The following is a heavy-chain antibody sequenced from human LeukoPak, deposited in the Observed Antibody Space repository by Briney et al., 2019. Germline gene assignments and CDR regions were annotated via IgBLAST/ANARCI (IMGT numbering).Heavy chain of an antibody. Sequence: GEALKISYKGSGYSFSNYWIGWVRPMPGKGLEWMATVNPGDSDTRYSPSLQGQVTISADKSINTAYLQWSSLKASDTAIYYCARQAAKAGPPIDYWGQGAQVTVSS. D-gene: IGHD6-25*01. CDR2: VNPGDSDT. J-gene: IGHJ4*02. V-gene: IGHV5-51*01. CDR1: GYSFSNYW. CDR3: ARQAAKAGPPIDY.